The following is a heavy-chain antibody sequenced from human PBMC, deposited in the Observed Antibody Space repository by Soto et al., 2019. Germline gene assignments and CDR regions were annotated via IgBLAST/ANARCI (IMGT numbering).Heavy chain of an antibody. CDR3: AKDSRSHPQGWFDP. D-gene: IGHD2-15*01. J-gene: IGHJ5*02. Sequence: EVQLLESGGGLVQPGESLRLSCAASGFTFSSYAMTWVRQAPGKGLEWVSSISGSGVYTSFADSVKGRFTISRDNSKDTLYLQMSSLRVEDTAIYYCAKDSRSHPQGWFDPWGQGTLVTVSS. V-gene: IGHV3-23*01. CDR2: ISGSGVYT. CDR1: GFTFSSYA.